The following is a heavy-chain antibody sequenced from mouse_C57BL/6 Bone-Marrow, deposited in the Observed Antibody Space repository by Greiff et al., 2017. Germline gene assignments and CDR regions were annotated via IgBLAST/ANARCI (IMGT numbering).Heavy chain of an antibody. V-gene: IGHV1-9*01. CDR1: GYTFTGYW. J-gene: IGHJ2*01. D-gene: IGHD4-1*01. CDR2: ILPGRGST. CDR3: AIKDWAFDY. Sequence: VQLQQSGAELMKPGASVKLSCKATGYTFTGYWIEWVKQRPGHGLEWIGEILPGRGSTNYNEKFKAKATFTADTSSNTAYMQLSSLTTEDSAIYYCAIKDWAFDYWGQGTTLTVSS.